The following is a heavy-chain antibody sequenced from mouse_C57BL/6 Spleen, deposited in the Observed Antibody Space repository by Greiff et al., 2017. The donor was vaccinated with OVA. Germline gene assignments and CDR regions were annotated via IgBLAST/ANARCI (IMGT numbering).Heavy chain of an antibody. D-gene: IGHD1-1*01. Sequence: EVHLVESGGGLVQPGGSMKLSCVASGFTFSNYWMNWVRQSPEKGLEWVAQIRLKSDNYATHYAESVKGRFTISRDDSKSSVYLQMNNLRAEDTGIYYCTVSTTVVAEDFDYWGQGTTLTVSS. J-gene: IGHJ2*01. V-gene: IGHV6-3*01. CDR3: TVSTTVVAEDFDY. CDR1: GFTFSNYW. CDR2: IRLKSDNYAT.